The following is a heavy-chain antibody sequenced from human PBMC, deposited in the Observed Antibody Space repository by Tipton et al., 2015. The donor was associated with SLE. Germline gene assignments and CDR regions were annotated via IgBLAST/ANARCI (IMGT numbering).Heavy chain of an antibody. CDR1: GYSFTSYW. Sequence: QLVQSGAEVKKPGESLRISCKGSGYSFTSYWISRVRQMPGKGLEWMGRIDPSDSYTNYSPSFQGHVTISADKSISTAYLQWSSRKASDTAMYYCARRYSDILAASVDVWGRGPTVTVAS. D-gene: IGHD3-9*01. J-gene: IGHJ6*02. V-gene: IGHV5-10-1*01. CDR2: IDPSDSYT. CDR3: ARRYSDILAASVDV.